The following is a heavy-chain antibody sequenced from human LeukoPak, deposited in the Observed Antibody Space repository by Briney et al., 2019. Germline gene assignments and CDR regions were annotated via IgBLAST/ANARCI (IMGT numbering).Heavy chain of an antibody. Sequence: SVKVSCKASGGTFSSCAISWVRQAPGQGLEWMGGIIPIFGTANYAQKFQGRVTITADKSTSTAYMELSSLRSEDTAVYYCARALLWFGELSNWFDPWGQGTLVTVSS. J-gene: IGHJ5*02. CDR2: IIPIFGTA. V-gene: IGHV1-69*06. D-gene: IGHD3-10*01. CDR1: GGTFSSCA. CDR3: ARALLWFGELSNWFDP.